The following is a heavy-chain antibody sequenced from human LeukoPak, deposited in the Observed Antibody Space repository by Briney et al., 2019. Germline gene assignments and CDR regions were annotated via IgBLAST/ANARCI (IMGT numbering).Heavy chain of an antibody. Sequence: GGSLRLSCAASGFTFSSYAMSWVRQAPGKGLEWVANIKQDGSEKYYVDSVKGRFTISRDNAKNSLYLQLNSLRAEDTAVYYCARDCSSTTCYWTLDYWGQGTLVTVSS. V-gene: IGHV3-7*01. CDR1: GFTFSSYA. CDR3: ARDCSSTTCYWTLDY. CDR2: IKQDGSEK. J-gene: IGHJ4*02. D-gene: IGHD2-2*01.